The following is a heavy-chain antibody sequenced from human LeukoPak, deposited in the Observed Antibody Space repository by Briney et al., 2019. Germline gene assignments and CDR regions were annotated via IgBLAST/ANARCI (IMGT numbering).Heavy chain of an antibody. CDR1: GYPFTSYY. CDR3: ARHQGAGEYPFDY. Sequence: ASVNVSCKPSGYPFTSYYLHWVRQAPGQGLEWMGIINPSDGSTTYAQRFQGRVTLTRDTSTSTVYMELSSLRSEDTAVYYCARHQGAGEYPFDYWGQGTLVTVSS. D-gene: IGHD2/OR15-2a*01. CDR2: INPSDGST. J-gene: IGHJ4*02. V-gene: IGHV1-46*01.